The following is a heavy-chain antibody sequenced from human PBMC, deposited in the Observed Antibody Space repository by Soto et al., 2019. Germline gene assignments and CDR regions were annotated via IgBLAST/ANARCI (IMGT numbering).Heavy chain of an antibody. CDR1: GGTFSSYA. CDR3: ARHPGGRGYYYGMDV. J-gene: IGHJ6*02. CDR2: IIPIFGTA. Sequence: ASVKVSCKASGGTFSSYAISCVRQAPGQGLEWMGGIIPIFGTANYAQKFQGRVTITADESTSTAYMELSSLRSEDTAVYYCARHPGGRGYYYGMDVWGQGTTVTVSS. D-gene: IGHD2-15*01. V-gene: IGHV1-69*13.